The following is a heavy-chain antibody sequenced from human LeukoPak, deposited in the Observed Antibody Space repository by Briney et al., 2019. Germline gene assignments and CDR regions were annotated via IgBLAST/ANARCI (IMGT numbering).Heavy chain of an antibody. CDR2: ISSSSSTI. Sequence: GSLRLSCAASGFTFSSYSMNWVRQAPGKGLEWVSYISSSSSTIYYADSVKGRFTISRDNAKNSLYLQMNSLRAEDTAVYYCARGSRSYYDFWSGYPDNAFDIWGQGTMVTVSS. CDR1: GFTFSSYS. V-gene: IGHV3-48*01. CDR3: ARGSRSYYDFWSGYPDNAFDI. D-gene: IGHD3-3*01. J-gene: IGHJ3*02.